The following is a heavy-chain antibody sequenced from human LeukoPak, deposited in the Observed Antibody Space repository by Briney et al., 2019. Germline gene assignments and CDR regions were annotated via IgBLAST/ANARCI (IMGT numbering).Heavy chain of an antibody. D-gene: IGHD4-17*01. CDR2: INPNSGGT. CDR1: GYTFTGYY. V-gene: IGHV1-2*02. Sequence: GASVKVSCKASGYTFTGYYMHWVRQAPGQGLEWMGWINPNSGGTNYAQKFQGRVTMTRDTSISTAYMELSRLRSDDTAVYYCARDWGTTVTAPGYWGQGTLVTVSS. J-gene: IGHJ4*02. CDR3: ARDWGTTVTAPGY.